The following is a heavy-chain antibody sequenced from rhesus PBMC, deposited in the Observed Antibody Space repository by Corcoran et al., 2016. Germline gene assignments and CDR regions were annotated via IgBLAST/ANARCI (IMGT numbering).Heavy chain of an antibody. CDR1: GFSLSTSGMR. V-gene: IGHV2S2*01. J-gene: IGHJ2*01. CDR2: IDWDDDK. D-gene: IGHD2-39*01. Sequence: QVTLKESGPALVKPTQTLTLTCSFSGFSLSTSGMRVSWIRQSPGKALEWLARIDWDDDKYYSTARKSRLTIAKDTSKNQVVLTMTNMDPVDTATYYCARGTTPNWYFDLWGPGTPIAISS. CDR3: ARGTTPNWYFDL.